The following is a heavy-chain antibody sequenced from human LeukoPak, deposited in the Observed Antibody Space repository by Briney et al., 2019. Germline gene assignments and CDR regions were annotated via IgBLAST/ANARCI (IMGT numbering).Heavy chain of an antibody. CDR2: IYYSGST. V-gene: IGHV4-59*08. Sequence: ETSETLSLTCTVSGGSISSYYWSWIRQPPGKGLEWIGYIYYSGSTNYNPSLKSRVTISVDTSKNQFSLKLSSVTAADTAVYYCAGYSSGGSCYFSDAFDIWGQGTMVTVSS. CDR1: GGSISSYY. CDR3: AGYSSGGSCYFSDAFDI. J-gene: IGHJ3*02. D-gene: IGHD2-15*01.